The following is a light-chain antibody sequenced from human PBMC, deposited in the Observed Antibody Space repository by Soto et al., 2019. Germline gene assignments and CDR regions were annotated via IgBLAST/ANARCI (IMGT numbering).Light chain of an antibody. J-gene: IGKJ5*01. Sequence: EIVLTQSPGTLSLSPGERATLSCRASQSVSSYLAWYRQKPGQAPRLLIYGASTRATGIPDRFSGSGSGTEFTLTISSLQPEDLAVYYCQQYSQWPPFTFGQGTRLEIK. CDR2: GAS. CDR1: QSVSSY. V-gene: IGKV3-15*01. CDR3: QQYSQWPPFT.